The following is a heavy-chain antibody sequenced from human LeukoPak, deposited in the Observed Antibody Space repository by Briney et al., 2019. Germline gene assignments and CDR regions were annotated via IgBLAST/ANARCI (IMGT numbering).Heavy chain of an antibody. CDR1: GGTISSYA. J-gene: IGHJ3*02. CDR2: IIPIFGTV. CDR3: ARGPRYDAFDI. V-gene: IGHV1-69*06. Sequence: ASVKVSCKASGGTISSYAISWVRQAPGQGLEWMGGIIPIFGTVNYAQKFQGRVTITADKSTSTAYMELSSLRSEDTAVYYCARGPRYDAFDIWGQGTTVTVSS.